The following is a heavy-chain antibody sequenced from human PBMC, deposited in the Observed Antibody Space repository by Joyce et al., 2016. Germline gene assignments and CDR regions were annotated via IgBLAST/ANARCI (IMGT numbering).Heavy chain of an antibody. Sequence: EVQLLESGGGLVQPGGSLRLSCAASGFTFSSYAMRWVRQAPGKGVELVSAISGSGGSTYYADSVKGRFTISRDNSKNTLYLQMNSLRADDTAVYYCAKMSSAWYRYPIDYWGQGTLVTVSS. CDR1: GFTFSSYA. D-gene: IGHD6-13*01. V-gene: IGHV3-23*01. J-gene: IGHJ4*02. CDR3: AKMSSAWYRYPIDY. CDR2: ISGSGGST.